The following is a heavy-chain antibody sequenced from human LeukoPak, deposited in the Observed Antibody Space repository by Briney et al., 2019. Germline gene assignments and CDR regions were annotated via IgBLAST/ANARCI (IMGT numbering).Heavy chain of an antibody. CDR2: IISNGGST. V-gene: IGHV3-64*01. CDR3: ASSPRGGYCSGGSCYPYSYMDV. Sequence: GGSLRLSCAASGFTFSSYAMHWVRQAPGKGLEYVSAIISNGGSTYYANSVKGRFTISRDNSKNTLYLQMGSLRAEDMAVYYCASSPRGGYCSGGSCYPYSYMDVWGKGTTVTVSS. J-gene: IGHJ6*03. D-gene: IGHD2-15*01. CDR1: GFTFSSYA.